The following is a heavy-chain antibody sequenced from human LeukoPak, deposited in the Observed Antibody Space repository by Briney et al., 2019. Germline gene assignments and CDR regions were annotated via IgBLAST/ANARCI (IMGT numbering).Heavy chain of an antibody. CDR2: INPSGGST. D-gene: IGHD3-16*02. J-gene: IGHJ4*02. V-gene: IGHV1-46*01. CDR3: ARVDDYVWGSYRHTYYFDY. CDR1: GYTFTSYY. Sequence: GASVKVSCKASGYTFTSYYMHWVRQAPGQGLEWMGIINPSGGSTSYAQKFQGRVTMTTDTSTSTAYMELRSLRSDDTAVYYCARVDDYVWGSYRHTYYFDYWGQGTLVTVSS.